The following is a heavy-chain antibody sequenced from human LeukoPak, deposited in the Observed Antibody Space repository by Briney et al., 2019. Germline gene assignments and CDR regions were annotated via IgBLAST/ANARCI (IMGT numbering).Heavy chain of an antibody. D-gene: IGHD5-18*01. V-gene: IGHV3-23*01. CDR2: ISGSGVYT. Sequence: PGGSLRLSCAASGFTFSSYAMSWVRQAPGRGLEWVSGISGSGVYTYYADSVKGRFTISRDNSKNTLFLQLNRLRAEDTAMYYCAKAGVQLWSPAGDYWGQGTLVTVPS. CDR1: GFTFSSYA. J-gene: IGHJ4*02. CDR3: AKAGVQLWSPAGDY.